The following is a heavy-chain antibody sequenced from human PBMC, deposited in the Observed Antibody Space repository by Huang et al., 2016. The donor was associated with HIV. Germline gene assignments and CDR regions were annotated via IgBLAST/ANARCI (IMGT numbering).Heavy chain of an antibody. CDR3: AKDLSYSSGWYTDAFDV. V-gene: IGHV1-69*13. J-gene: IGHJ3*01. D-gene: IGHD6-19*01. Sequence: QVRLVQSGAEVKQPGSSVKVSCKASGGTFSSYAISWVRQAPGQGLEWMGGIIPILATTNYAQRFQGRVTMTADDSTSAVYMEVSGLRAEDTAVYYCAKDLSYSSGWYTDAFDVWGQGTMVLVSS. CDR2: IIPILATT. CDR1: GGTFSSYA.